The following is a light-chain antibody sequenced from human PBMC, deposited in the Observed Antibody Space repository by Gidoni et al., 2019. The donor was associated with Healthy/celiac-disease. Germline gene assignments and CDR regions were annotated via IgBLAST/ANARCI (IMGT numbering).Light chain of an antibody. Sequence: QSALTQPRSVSGSPGQSVTISCTGTSSDVGGYNYVSWYQQHPGKAHKLMIYDVSKRPSGVPDRFSGSKSGNTASLTISGLQAEDEADYYCCSYAGSSNVFGTGTKVTVL. CDR1: SSDVGGYNY. V-gene: IGLV2-11*01. CDR3: CSYAGSSNV. J-gene: IGLJ1*01. CDR2: DVS.